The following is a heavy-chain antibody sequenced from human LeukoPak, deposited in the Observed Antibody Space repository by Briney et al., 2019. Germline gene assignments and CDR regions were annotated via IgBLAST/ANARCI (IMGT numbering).Heavy chain of an antibody. D-gene: IGHD2-2*01. CDR1: GFTFSSYA. CDR3: AKEGRSTSWDYYYGMDI. Sequence: GGSLRLSCAASGFTFSSYAMSWVRQAPGKGLEWVSALSGSGGSTYYADSVKGRFTISRDNSKNTLYLQMNSLRAEDTAVYYCAKEGRSTSWDYYYGMDIWGQGTTVTVSS. J-gene: IGHJ6*02. V-gene: IGHV3-23*01. CDR2: LSGSGGST.